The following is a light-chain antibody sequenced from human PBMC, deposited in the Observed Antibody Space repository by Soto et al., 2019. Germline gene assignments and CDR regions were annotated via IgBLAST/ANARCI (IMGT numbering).Light chain of an antibody. CDR1: QSISSW. V-gene: IGKV1-5*01. CDR2: DAS. CDR3: QQYNSYWWT. Sequence: DIQMTQSPSTLSASVGDRVTITCRASQSISSWLAWYQQKPGKAPKLLIYDASSLESGVPSRFSGSGSGTEFTVTISSLQPDDFATYYCQQYNSYWWTFGQGTKVDIK. J-gene: IGKJ1*01.